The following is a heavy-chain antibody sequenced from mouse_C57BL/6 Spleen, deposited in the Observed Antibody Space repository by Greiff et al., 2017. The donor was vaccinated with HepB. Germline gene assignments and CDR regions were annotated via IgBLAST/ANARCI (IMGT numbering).Heavy chain of an antibody. CDR1: GYTFTSYW. D-gene: IGHD3-2*02. CDR2: IHPNSGST. Sequence: QVQLQQPGAELVKPGASVKLSCKASGYTFTSYWMHWVKQRPGQGLEWIGMIHPNSGSTNYNEKFKSKATLTVDKSSSTAYMQLSSLTSEYSAVYYCARGQLRPYAMDYWCEGTSVTVSS. CDR3: ARGQLRPYAMDY. V-gene: IGHV1-64*01. J-gene: IGHJ4*01.